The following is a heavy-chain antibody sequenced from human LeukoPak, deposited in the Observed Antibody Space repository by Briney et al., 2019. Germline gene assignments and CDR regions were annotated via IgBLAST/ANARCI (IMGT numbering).Heavy chain of an antibody. V-gene: IGHV3-49*04. D-gene: IGHD3-22*01. J-gene: IGHJ4*02. CDR1: GFTFSSYA. CDR2: IRSKTYGGTT. CDR3: TRDQRDSNGYYQNYFDS. Sequence: PGGSLRLSCSASGFTFSSYAMHWVRQAPGKGLEWISFIRSKTYGGTTEYAASVKGRFTISRDDSKSIVYLQMNSLKTEDTALYYCTRDQRDSNGYYQNYFDSWGQGTLVTVSS.